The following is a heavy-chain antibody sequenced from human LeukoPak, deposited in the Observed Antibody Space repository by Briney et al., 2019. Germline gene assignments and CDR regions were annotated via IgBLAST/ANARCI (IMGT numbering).Heavy chain of an antibody. Sequence: GGSLRLSCAASGFTFSSYSMNWVRQAPGKGLEWVSSISSSSSYKYYADSVKGRFTISRDNAKNSLYLQMNSLRAEDTAVYYCATSISDYYDSSGSIPDAFDIWGQGTMVTVSS. CDR3: ATSISDYYDSSGSIPDAFDI. J-gene: IGHJ3*02. V-gene: IGHV3-21*01. CDR1: GFTFSSYS. D-gene: IGHD3-22*01. CDR2: ISSSSSYK.